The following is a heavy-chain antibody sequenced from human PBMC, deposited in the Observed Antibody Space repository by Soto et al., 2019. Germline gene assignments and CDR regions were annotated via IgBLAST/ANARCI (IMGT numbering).Heavy chain of an antibody. V-gene: IGHV2-70*04. CDR3: ARMFHCSGGTCPFDY. CDR1: GFSLSTSGMR. J-gene: IGHJ4*02. CDR2: IDWDDDK. Sequence: SGPTLVNPTQTLTLTCTFSGFSLSTSGMRVSWIRQPPGKALEWLARIDWDDDKFYNTSLKTRLTISKDSSKNQVVLTMTNMDPVDTATYYCARMFHCSGGTCPFDYWGQGAWSPSPQ. D-gene: IGHD2-15*01.